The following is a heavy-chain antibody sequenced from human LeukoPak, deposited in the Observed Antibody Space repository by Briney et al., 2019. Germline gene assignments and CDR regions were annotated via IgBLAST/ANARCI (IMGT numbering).Heavy chain of an antibody. CDR3: ARVWFGYFFQ. Sequence: GGSLRLFCVASGFDISYNYVGWVRQAPGKELEWVSVIHTGGTTHYADSVKGRFTISKDNSNNTVYLQMNSVRVEDTAVYYCARVWFGYFFQWGQGALVTVSS. D-gene: IGHD3-10*01. CDR1: GFDISYNY. V-gene: IGHV3-53*01. J-gene: IGHJ4*02. CDR2: IHTGGTT.